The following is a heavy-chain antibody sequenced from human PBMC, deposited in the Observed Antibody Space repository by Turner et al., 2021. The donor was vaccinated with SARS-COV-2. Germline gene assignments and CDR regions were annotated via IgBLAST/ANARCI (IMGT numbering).Heavy chain of an antibody. V-gene: IGHV3-30-3*01. Sequence: QVQLVESGGGVVQPGRSLRLSCAASGFTFSSYAMHWVRQAPGKGLEWVAVISYDGSNKYYADSVRGRFTISRDNSKNTLYLQMNSLRAEDTAVYYCARDRSGGYSFSFDYWGRGTLVTVSS. J-gene: IGHJ4*02. CDR2: ISYDGSNK. D-gene: IGHD1-26*01. CDR1: GFTFSSYA. CDR3: ARDRSGGYSFSFDY.